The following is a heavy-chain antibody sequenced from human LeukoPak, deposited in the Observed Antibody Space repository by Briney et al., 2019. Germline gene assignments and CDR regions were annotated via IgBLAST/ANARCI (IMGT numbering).Heavy chain of an antibody. J-gene: IGHJ4*02. CDR2: IKSKTDGGTT. CDR3: TTGIAAAGNHDY. Sequence: GGSLRLSCAASGFIFSNAWMSWVRQAPGKGLEWVGRIKSKTDGGTTDYAAPVKGRFTISRDDSKNTLYLQMNSLKTEDTAVYYCTTGIAAAGNHDYWGQGTLVTVSS. V-gene: IGHV3-15*01. CDR1: GFIFSNAW. D-gene: IGHD6-13*01.